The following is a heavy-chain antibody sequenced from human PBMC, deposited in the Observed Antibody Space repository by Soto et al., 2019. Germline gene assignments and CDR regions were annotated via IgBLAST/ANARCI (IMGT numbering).Heavy chain of an antibody. D-gene: IGHD3-10*01. Sequence: PGGSLRLSCASSGFTFSSYAMSWVRQAPGKGLEWVSAISGSGGSTYYADSVKGRFTISRDNSKNTLYLQMNSLRAEDTAVYYCAKFENRGYGSGSHPPDAFDIWGQRTMVTVSS. CDR2: ISGSGGST. CDR3: AKFENRGYGSGSHPPDAFDI. V-gene: IGHV3-23*01. CDR1: GFTFSSYA. J-gene: IGHJ3*02.